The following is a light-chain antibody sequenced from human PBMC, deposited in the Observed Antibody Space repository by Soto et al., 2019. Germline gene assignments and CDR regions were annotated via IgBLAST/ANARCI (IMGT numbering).Light chain of an antibody. J-gene: IGKJ1*01. CDR1: QSISTY. Sequence: TQPLSSLSASVGDRVPITCRASQSISTYLNWYQQNPRKAPKLLITADSSLQRGDPSSSSGGGAAAADTLTTSSLQADDFATYYYQHYSSYSETFGQGTKVDIK. CDR2: ADS. CDR3: QHYSSYSET. V-gene: IGKV1-39*01.